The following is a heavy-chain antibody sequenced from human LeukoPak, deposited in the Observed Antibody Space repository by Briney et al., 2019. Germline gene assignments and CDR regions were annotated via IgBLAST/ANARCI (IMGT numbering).Heavy chain of an antibody. J-gene: IGHJ3*02. D-gene: IGHD2-2*02. CDR2: IKQDGSEK. Sequence: PGGSLRLSCAASGFTFSTYCMSWVRQAPGKGLEWVANIKQDGSEKYYVDSVKGRFIISRDNAKNSLYLQMNSLRAEDTALYYCARRDIVVVPASILGAFDIWGQGTMVTVSS. CDR1: GFTFSTYC. CDR3: ARRDIVVVPASILGAFDI. V-gene: IGHV3-7*03.